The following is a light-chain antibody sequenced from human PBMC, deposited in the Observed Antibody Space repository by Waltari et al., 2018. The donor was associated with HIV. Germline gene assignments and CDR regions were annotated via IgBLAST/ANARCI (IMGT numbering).Light chain of an antibody. CDR3: AARDDILSGSWV. V-gene: IGLV1-47*01. Sequence: HSVLSQAPSASGTLGQRVTISCSGSISNIGHNSVRWFQQLPGMSPLLIIFSVSQRPSGVPDRFSASKSGTSASLAIDGLESGDEADYYCAARDDILSGSWVFGGGT. CDR2: SVS. CDR1: ISNIGHNS. J-gene: IGLJ3*02.